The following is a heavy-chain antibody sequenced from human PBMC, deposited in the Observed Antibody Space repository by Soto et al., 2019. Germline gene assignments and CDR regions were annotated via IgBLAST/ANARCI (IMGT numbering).Heavy chain of an antibody. V-gene: IGHV1-18*01. CDR3: ASDHYKQVVGATTLSDY. CDR1: GYTFTSYG. J-gene: IGHJ4*02. CDR2: ISAYNGNT. D-gene: IGHD1-26*01. Sequence: QVQLVQSGAEVKKPGASVKVSCKASGYTFTSYGISWVRQAPGQVLEWMGWISAYNGNTNYAQKLQVRVTMTTNTPTSTAYRELRSLSADDTAVDYCASDHYKQVVGATTLSDYWGQGTMVTVAS.